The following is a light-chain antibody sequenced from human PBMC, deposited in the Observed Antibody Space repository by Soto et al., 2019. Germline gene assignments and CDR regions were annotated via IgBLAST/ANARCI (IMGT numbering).Light chain of an antibody. Sequence: QSVLTQPPSASGTPGQRVTISCSGGRSNIGSNTVNWYQQLPGTAPKLLIYGNSNRPSGVPDRFSGSKSGTSASLAITGLQAEDEADYYCQSYDSSLSDVVFGGGTKLTVL. CDR2: GNS. CDR3: QSYDSSLSDVV. V-gene: IGLV1-40*01. CDR1: RSNIGSNT. J-gene: IGLJ2*01.